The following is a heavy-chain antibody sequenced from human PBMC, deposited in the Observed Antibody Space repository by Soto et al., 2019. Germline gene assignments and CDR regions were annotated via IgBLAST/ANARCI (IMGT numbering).Heavy chain of an antibody. Sequence: SQTLSLTFAISGDSVSSNSATWDWIRQSPSRGLEWLGRTYYRSKWYNDYAVSVKSRITINPDTSNNQLSLQLNSVTPEDTAVYHCARARSPSSSWYKWAFDPWGQGTLVTVSS. CDR1: GDSVSSNSAT. CDR2: TYYRSKWYN. V-gene: IGHV6-1*01. J-gene: IGHJ5*02. D-gene: IGHD6-13*01. CDR3: ARARSPSSSWYKWAFDP.